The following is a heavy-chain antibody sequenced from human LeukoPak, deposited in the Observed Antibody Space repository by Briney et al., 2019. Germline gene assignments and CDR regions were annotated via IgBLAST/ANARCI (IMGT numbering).Heavy chain of an antibody. CDR2: ISNNGGRT. J-gene: IGHJ4*02. D-gene: IGHD6-13*01. V-gene: IGHV3-64*04. CDR1: GFTFSVYA. CDR3: AKDRYSSSWYTIDY. Sequence: GGSLRLSCSVSGFTFSVYAMHWVRQAPGKGLECVSLISNNGGRTYYADSVKGRFTISRDNSKNSLYLHMNSLRVEDTALYFCAKDRYSSSWYTIDYWGQGTLVTVSS.